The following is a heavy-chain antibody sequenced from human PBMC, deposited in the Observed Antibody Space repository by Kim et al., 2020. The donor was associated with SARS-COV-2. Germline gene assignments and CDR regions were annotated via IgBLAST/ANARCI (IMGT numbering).Heavy chain of an antibody. V-gene: IGHV4-31*03. CDR3: ARSLYYYDSSGWGGSHFDY. Sequence: SETLSLTCTVSGGSFSSGGYYWSWIRQHPGKGLEWIGNIFYSGSTYYNPSLRGRVTISVATSKIQFSLKLSSVTAADTAVYYCARSLYYYDSSGWGGSHFDYWGQGTLVTVSS. D-gene: IGHD3-22*01. J-gene: IGHJ4*02. CDR2: IFYSGST. CDR1: GGSFSSGGYY.